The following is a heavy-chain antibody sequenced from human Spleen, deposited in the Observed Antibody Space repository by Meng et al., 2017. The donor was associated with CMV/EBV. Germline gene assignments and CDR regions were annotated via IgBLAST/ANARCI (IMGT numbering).Heavy chain of an antibody. D-gene: IGHD3-3*01. V-gene: IGHV3-74*01. Sequence: GGSLRLSCAASGFTFGNYWMYWVRQAPGKGLVWVSLIDNDGTTAFYADSVEGRFTITRDNAKNRLFFQMNGLRPEDTAVYYCARVGCDYWSGTICYHHGGMDVWGHGTTVTVSS. CDR2: IDNDGTTA. CDR1: GFTFGNYW. J-gene: IGHJ6*02. CDR3: ARVGCDYWSGTICYHHGGMDV.